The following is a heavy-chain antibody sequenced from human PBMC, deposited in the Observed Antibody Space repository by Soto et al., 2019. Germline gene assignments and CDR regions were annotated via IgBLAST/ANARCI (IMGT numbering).Heavy chain of an antibody. Sequence: GGSLRLSCAASGFTVSSNYMSWVRQAPGKGLEWVSVIYSGGSTYYADSVKGRFTISRDNSKNTLYLQMNSLRAEDTAVYYCARDVGTTLEFGELSGSDWFDPWGQGTLVTVSS. J-gene: IGHJ5*02. D-gene: IGHD3-10*01. CDR3: ARDVGTTLEFGELSGSDWFDP. CDR1: GFTVSSNY. V-gene: IGHV3-66*01. CDR2: IYSGGST.